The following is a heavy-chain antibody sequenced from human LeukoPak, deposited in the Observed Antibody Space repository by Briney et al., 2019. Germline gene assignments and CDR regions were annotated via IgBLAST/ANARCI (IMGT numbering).Heavy chain of an antibody. CDR1: GGSFSSYY. CDR2: IYYSGST. V-gene: IGHV4-59*01. J-gene: IGHJ6*04. CDR3: ARDHSPYGMDV. Sequence: PSETLSLTCAVYGGSFSSYYWSWIRQPPGKGLEWIGYIYYSGSTNYNPSLKSRVTISVDTSKNQFSLKLSSVTAADTAVYYCARDHSPYGMDVWGKGTTVTVSS. D-gene: IGHD2-21*01.